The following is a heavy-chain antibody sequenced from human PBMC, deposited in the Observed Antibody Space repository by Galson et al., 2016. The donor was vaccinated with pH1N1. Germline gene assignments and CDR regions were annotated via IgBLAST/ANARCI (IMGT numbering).Heavy chain of an antibody. Sequence: SLRLSCAASGFTFSSYGFHWVRQAPGKGLEWVAVISYDGSNKYYADSVKGRFTISRDNSKNTLYLEMNSLRAEDTAVYYCARETPYSSGWGYYYGMDVWGQGTTVTVSS. CDR3: ARETPYSSGWGYYYGMDV. CDR1: GFTFSSYG. V-gene: IGHV3-30*03. CDR2: ISYDGSNK. J-gene: IGHJ6*02. D-gene: IGHD6-19*01.